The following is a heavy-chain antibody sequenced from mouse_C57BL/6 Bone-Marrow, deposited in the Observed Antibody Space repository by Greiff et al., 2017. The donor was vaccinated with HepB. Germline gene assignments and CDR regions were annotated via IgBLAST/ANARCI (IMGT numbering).Heavy chain of an antibody. D-gene: IGHD1-1*01. J-gene: IGHJ4*01. Sequence: VQLQQPGAELVKPGASVKVSCKASGYTFTSYWMHWVKQRPGQGLEWIGRIHPSDSDTNYNQKFKGKATLTVDKSSSTAYMQLSSLTSEDSEVYYCAITITTVVAPYAMDYWGQGTSVTVSS. CDR3: AITITTVVAPYAMDY. CDR2: IHPSDSDT. CDR1: GYTFTSYW. V-gene: IGHV1-74*01.